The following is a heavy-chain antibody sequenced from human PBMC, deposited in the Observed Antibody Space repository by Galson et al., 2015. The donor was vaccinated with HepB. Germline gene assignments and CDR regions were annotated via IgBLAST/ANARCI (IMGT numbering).Heavy chain of an antibody. Sequence: SVNVSCKASGYTFTNFGITWVRQAPGQGLEWMGWISPYNGNTNYAQKVQGRVTMTTDTSTTTASMELRSLRSDDTAVYYCARLGPAGGFLDYWGQGTLVTVSS. CDR3: ARLGPAGGFLDY. D-gene: IGHD2-2*01. CDR1: GYTFTNFG. V-gene: IGHV1-18*01. CDR2: ISPYNGNT. J-gene: IGHJ4*02.